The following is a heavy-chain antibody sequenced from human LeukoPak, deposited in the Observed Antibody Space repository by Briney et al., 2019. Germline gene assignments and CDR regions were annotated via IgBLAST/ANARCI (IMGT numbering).Heavy chain of an antibody. V-gene: IGHV1-8*01. CDR3: ARGGTNYYDSSGYFDY. CDR1: GYTFTSYD. CDR2: MNPSSGNT. J-gene: IGHJ4*02. Sequence: GASVKVSCKASGYTFTSYDINWVRQATGQGLEWMGWMNPSSGNTGYAQKFQGRVTMTRNTSISTAYMELSSLRSEDTAVYYCARGGTNYYDSSGYFDYWGQGTLVTVSS. D-gene: IGHD3-22*01.